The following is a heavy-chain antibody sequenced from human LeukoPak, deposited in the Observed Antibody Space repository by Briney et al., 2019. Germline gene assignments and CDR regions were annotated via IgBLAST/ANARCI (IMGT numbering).Heavy chain of an antibody. J-gene: IGHJ4*02. V-gene: IGHV3-23*01. CDR1: GFTFSSYA. CDR2: ISASGGSP. Sequence: GGSLRLSCAASGFTFSSYAMTWVRQAPGKGLEWVSGISASGGSPYYADSVKGRFTISRDNSKNTLYLQMNSLRAEDTAVYYCAKDDAWLRFGEWSQGTLVTVSS. CDR3: AKDDAWLRFGE. D-gene: IGHD3-10*01.